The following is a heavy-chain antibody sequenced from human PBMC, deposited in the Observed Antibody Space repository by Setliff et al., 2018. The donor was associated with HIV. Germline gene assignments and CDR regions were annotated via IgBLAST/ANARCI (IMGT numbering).Heavy chain of an antibody. J-gene: IGHJ4*02. D-gene: IGHD3-9*01. CDR3: ARGGYYDILTGYSNGFDY. CDR1: GDSISIYY. CDR2: IYYTWIT. V-gene: IGHV4-59*01. Sequence: NPSETLSLTCTVSGDSISIYYWSWIRQPPGKGLEWIGYIYYTWITTYNPSLKSRVTISVDTSKNQFSLKLSSVTAADTAVYYCARGGYYDILTGYSNGFDYWGQGTLVTVSS.